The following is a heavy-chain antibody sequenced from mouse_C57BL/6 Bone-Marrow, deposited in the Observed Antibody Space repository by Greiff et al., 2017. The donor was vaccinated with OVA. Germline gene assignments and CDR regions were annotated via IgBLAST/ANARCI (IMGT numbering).Heavy chain of an antibody. Sequence: VQLQQSGAELVRPGASVTLSCKASGYTFTDYEMHWVKQTPVHGLEWIGAIDPETGGTAYNQKFKGKAILTADKSSSTAYMELLSLTSEDSAVYYCTRRRNYGSSYYYFDYWGQGTTLTVSS. J-gene: IGHJ2*01. D-gene: IGHD1-1*01. CDR3: TRRRNYGSSYYYFDY. CDR2: IDPETGGT. V-gene: IGHV1-15*01. CDR1: GYTFTDYE.